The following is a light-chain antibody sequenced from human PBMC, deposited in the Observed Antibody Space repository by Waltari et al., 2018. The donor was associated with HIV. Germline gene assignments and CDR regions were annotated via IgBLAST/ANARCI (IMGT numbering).Light chain of an antibody. CDR3: QSHDRSLSGPWV. Sequence: QSVLTQPPSVSGAPRQTVTIPCDGSSSNIGERYDAPGYKQVPGTSPKLVIYSNINRPSGVPDRFSASKSGTSASLAITGLQAEDEAHYYCQSHDRSLSGPWVFGGGTKLTVL. V-gene: IGLV1-40*01. CDR1: SSNIGERYD. CDR2: SNI. J-gene: IGLJ3*02.